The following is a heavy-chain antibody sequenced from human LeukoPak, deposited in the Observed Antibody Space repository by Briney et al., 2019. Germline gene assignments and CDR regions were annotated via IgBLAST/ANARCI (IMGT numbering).Heavy chain of an antibody. CDR2: IHHSGST. V-gene: IGHV4-34*01. CDR3: ARYWGRDWFDP. CDR1: GGSFSGYY. D-gene: IGHD7-27*01. Sequence: SETLSLTCAVYGGSFSGYYWSWLRQPPGKGLEWIGEIHHSGSTNYNPSLTSRVTISVDTSKNQFSLKLSSVTAADTAVYYCARYWGRDWFDPWGQGTLVTVSS. J-gene: IGHJ5*02.